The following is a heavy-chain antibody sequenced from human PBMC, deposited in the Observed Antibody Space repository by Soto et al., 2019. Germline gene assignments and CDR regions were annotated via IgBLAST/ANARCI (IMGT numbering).Heavy chain of an antibody. J-gene: IGHJ4*02. CDR1: GFIFSDYW. CDR2: ISPAGSEK. Sequence: EVQLVESGGGLVQPGGSLRLSCAVSGFIFSDYWVTWVRQAPGKGLEWVATISPAGSEKYYVDSLKVRFTISRDNAKNSMYLQLISLRAESSALYYGARARFEYWGRGSLITVSS. V-gene: IGHV3-7*03. CDR3: ARARFEY.